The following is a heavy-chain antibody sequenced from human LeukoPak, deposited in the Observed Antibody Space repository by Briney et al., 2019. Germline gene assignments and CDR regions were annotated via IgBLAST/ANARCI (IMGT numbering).Heavy chain of an antibody. D-gene: IGHD3-22*01. CDR1: GGSFSGYY. CDR3: ARTSIYYDSSGYRS. J-gene: IGHJ5*02. CDR2: INHSGST. V-gene: IGHV4-34*01. Sequence: SETLSLTCAVYGGSFSGYYWSWIRQPPGKGLAWIGEINHSGSTNYNPSLKSRVTISVDTSKNQFSLQLPSVTAADTAVYYCARTSIYYDSSGYRSWGQGTLVTVSS.